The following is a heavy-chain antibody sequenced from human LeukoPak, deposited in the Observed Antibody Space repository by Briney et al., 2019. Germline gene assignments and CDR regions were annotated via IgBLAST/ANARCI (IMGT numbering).Heavy chain of an antibody. CDR3: AKWGPHCVGDYCPALDS. V-gene: IGHV3-7*01. Sequence: GGSLRLSCVASRFTFSNYWMSWVRQAPGKGLEWVANINQDGSKKPYADSMKGRFTISRDNAKESLYLQLNSLRADDTSVYYCAKWGPHCVGDYCPALDSWGQGTLVTVSS. J-gene: IGHJ4*02. CDR1: RFTFSNYW. D-gene: IGHD2-21*02. CDR2: INQDGSKK.